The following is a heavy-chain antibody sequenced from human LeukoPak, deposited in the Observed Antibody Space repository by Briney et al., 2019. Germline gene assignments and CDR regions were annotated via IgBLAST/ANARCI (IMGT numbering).Heavy chain of an antibody. CDR1: GYTFTSYG. Sequence: ASVKVSCKASGYTFTSYGIIWVRQAPGQGLEWMGWISAYNGNTNYAQKLQGRVTMTTDTSTSTAYMELRSLRSDDTAVYYCARDALFLGYCSSTSCYSWFDPWGQGTLVTVSS. CDR3: ARDALFLGYCSSTSCYSWFDP. J-gene: IGHJ5*02. CDR2: ISAYNGNT. V-gene: IGHV1-18*01. D-gene: IGHD2-2*01.